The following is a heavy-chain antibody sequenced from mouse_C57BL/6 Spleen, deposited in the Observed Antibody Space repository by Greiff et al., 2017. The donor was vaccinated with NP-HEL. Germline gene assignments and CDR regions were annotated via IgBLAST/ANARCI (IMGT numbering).Heavy chain of an antibody. D-gene: IGHD1-1*01. CDR2: IYPGDGAT. CDR1: GYAFSSYW. J-gene: IGHJ2*01. CDR3: AIGVGSSPYYFDY. Sequence: QVQLQQSGAELVKPGASVKISCKASGYAFSSYWMNWVKQRPGKGLEWIGQIYPGDGATNYNGKFKGKATLTADKSSSTAYMQLSSLTSEDSAVYVCAIGVGSSPYYFDYWGQGTTLTVSS. V-gene: IGHV1-80*01.